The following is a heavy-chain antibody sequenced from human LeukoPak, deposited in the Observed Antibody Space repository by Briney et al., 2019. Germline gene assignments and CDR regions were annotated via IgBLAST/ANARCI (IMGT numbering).Heavy chain of an antibody. V-gene: IGHV1-8*03. J-gene: IGHJ5*02. Sequence: GASVKISCKASGYTFTSYDINWVRQATGQGLEWMGWMNPNSGNTGYAQKFQGRVTITRNTSISTAYMELSSLRSEDTAVYYCARVYYDYVWGSYRYEGWFDPWGQGTLVTVSS. CDR3: ARVYYDYVWGSYRYEGWFDP. D-gene: IGHD3-16*02. CDR2: MNPNSGNT. CDR1: GYTFTSYD.